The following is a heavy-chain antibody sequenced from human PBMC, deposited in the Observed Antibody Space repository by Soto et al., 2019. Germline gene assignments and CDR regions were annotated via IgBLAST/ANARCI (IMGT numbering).Heavy chain of an antibody. V-gene: IGHV1-8*01. CDR1: GYTFITYD. CDR3: ARRKERSGPHYLDL. J-gene: IGHJ4*02. Sequence: GASVKVSCKASGYTFITYDFSWVRQAAGQGLEWMGWMNPNNGNAGFAQKFRGRINMTRNTSISTAYLELSSLRSDDSAVYFCARRKERSGPHYLDLWGQGTQVTVYS. CDR2: MNPNNGNA. D-gene: IGHD6-25*01.